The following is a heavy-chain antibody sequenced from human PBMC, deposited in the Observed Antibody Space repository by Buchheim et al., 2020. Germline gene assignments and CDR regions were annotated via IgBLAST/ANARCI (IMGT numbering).Heavy chain of an antibody. Sequence: QVQLQESGPGLVKPSETLSLTCTVSGGSINRYYWSWIRQPPGKGLEWIGYIYYSGSTNYNPSLKSRVTISVDTSKNQFSLKLSSVTAADTAVYYCARAESYYYDSSGYLYWGQGTL. CDR1: GGSINRYY. D-gene: IGHD3-22*01. CDR3: ARAESYYYDSSGYLY. CDR2: IYYSGST. V-gene: IGHV4-59*08. J-gene: IGHJ4*02.